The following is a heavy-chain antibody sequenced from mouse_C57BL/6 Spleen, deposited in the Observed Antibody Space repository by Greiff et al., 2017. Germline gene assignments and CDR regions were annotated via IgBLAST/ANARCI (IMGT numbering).Heavy chain of an antibody. J-gene: IGHJ4*01. V-gene: IGHV1-80*01. D-gene: IGHD2-5*01. CDR1: GYAFSSYW. CDR2: IYPGDGDT. CDR3: ASYYSNYVYAMDY. Sequence: VQVVESGAELVKPGASVKISCKASGYAFSSYWMNWVKQRPGKGLEWIGQIYPGDGDTNYNGKFKGKATLTADKSSSTAYMQLSSLTSEDSAVYFCASYYSNYVYAMDYWGQGTSVTVSS.